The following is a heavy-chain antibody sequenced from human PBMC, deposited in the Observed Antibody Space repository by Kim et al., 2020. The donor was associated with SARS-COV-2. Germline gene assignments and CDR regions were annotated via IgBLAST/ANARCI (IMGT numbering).Heavy chain of an antibody. D-gene: IGHD3-9*01. CDR2: IKSKTDGGTT. CDR3: TTKRKGFDWLQRGSYYFYKGV. CDR1: GFTFSNAW. V-gene: IGHV3-15*01. Sequence: GGSLRLSCAASGFTFSNAWMSWVRQAPGKGLEWVGRIKSKTDGGTTDYAAPLKGRFTISRDDSKNTLFLQMNSLKTEDTAVYYCTTKRKGFDWLQRGSYYFYKGVWGKGNTGTVSS. J-gene: IGHJ6*03.